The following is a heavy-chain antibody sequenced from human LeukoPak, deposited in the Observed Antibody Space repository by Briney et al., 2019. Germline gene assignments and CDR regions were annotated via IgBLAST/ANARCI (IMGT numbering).Heavy chain of an antibody. CDR3: ARGQGFGELPPNCQYDY. V-gene: IGHV1-8*03. CDR1: GYTFTSYD. Sequence: ASVKVSCKASGYTFTSYDINWVRQATGQGLEWMGWMNPNSGNTGYAQKFQGRVTITRDTSISTAYMELSSLRSEDTAVYYCARGQGFGELPPNCQYDYWGQGTLVTVSS. CDR2: MNPNSGNT. J-gene: IGHJ4*02. D-gene: IGHD3-10*01.